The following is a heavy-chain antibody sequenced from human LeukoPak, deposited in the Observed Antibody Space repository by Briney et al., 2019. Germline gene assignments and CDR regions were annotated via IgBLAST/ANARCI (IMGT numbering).Heavy chain of an antibody. CDR1: GYTFTGYY. CDR2: INPNSGGT. CDR3: ARSDHNSWNAFDI. D-gene: IGHD1-26*01. Sequence: ASVKVSCKASGYTFTGYYLHWVRQAPGQGLEWMGWINPNSGGTKYAQKFQGRVTMTRDTSISTAYMEVNSLISDDTAVYYCARSDHNSWNAFDIWGQGTMVTVSS. J-gene: IGHJ3*02. V-gene: IGHV1-2*02.